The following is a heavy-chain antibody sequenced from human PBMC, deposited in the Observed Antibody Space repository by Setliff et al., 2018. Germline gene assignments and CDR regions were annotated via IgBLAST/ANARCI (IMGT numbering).Heavy chain of an antibody. CDR1: GDSISNRDYY. Sequence: PSETLSLTCIVAGDSISNRDYYWGWIRQPPGKGLEWIGRVYNTGTTNYNPSLKSRVTISISADTSNKSFSLNLFSVTAADTAVYYCARALASGSYYGQSSYYMDVWGKGTTVTVS. CDR2: VYNTGTT. J-gene: IGHJ6*03. D-gene: IGHD3-10*01. CDR3: ARALASGSYYGQSSYYMDV. V-gene: IGHV4-39*02.